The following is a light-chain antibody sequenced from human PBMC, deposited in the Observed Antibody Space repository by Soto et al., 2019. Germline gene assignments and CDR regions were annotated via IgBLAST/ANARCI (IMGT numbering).Light chain of an antibody. CDR2: AVS. CDR3: QQTYSAPPL. J-gene: IGKJ1*01. Sequence: DIQMTQSPSSLSASIGNRFTLTCRASQSIGTNLNWYQQRPVQAPKLLIYAVSSLQSGVSSRFRGSGSGTDFTLSINSLQSEDFATYYCQQTYSAPPLFGQGTKVDIK. V-gene: IGKV1-39*01. CDR1: QSIGTN.